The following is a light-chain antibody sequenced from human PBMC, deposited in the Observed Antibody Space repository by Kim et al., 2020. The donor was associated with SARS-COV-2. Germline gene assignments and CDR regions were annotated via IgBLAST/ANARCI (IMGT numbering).Light chain of an antibody. V-gene: IGLV1-44*01. CDR2: RND. Sequence: ELTQPPSASGTPGHRVTMSCTGSSSNIGGNTVTWYQQFPGTAPKVDISRNDERPSGLSDRFSGSKSGTSASLAISGLQSEDEADYYCATWDDRLKGVVFGGGTRLTVL. CDR1: SSNIGGNT. J-gene: IGLJ3*02. CDR3: ATWDDRLKGVV.